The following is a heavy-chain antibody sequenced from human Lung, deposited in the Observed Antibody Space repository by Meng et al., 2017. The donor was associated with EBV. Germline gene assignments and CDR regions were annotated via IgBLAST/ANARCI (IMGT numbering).Heavy chain of an antibody. CDR2: IYYTGSS. D-gene: IGHD4-17*01. J-gene: IGHJ5*02. Sequence: GAGVLRPSRPTSAPCTASGGSAISGGYYWCWIRRQPGKGLEWIGYIYYTGSSFYNPSLKRRVTISVDTTKNKFSLNLSSVTAADTAVYYCARDRKHYGERGWFDPWGQGTLVTVSS. V-gene: IGHV4-31*03. CDR1: GGSAISGGYY. CDR3: ARDRKHYGERGWFDP.